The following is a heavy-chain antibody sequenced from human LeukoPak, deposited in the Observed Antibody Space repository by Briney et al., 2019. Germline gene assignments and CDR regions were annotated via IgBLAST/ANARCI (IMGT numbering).Heavy chain of an antibody. J-gene: IGHJ3*02. D-gene: IGHD1-26*01. V-gene: IGHV3-21*01. CDR1: GFTFSSYS. CDR3: ARVLIVGATGGAFDI. CDR2: ISSSSSYI. Sequence: GGSLRLSCAASGFTFSSYSMNWVRQAPGKGLEWVSSISSSSSYIFYADSVKGRFTISRDNAKNSLYLQMNSLRAEDTAVYYCARVLIVGATGGAFDIWGQGTMVTVSS.